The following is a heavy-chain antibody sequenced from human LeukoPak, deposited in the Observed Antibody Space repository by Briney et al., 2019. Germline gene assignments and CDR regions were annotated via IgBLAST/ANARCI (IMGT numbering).Heavy chain of an antibody. V-gene: IGHV3-30*02. J-gene: IGHJ4*02. CDR3: ARGTRIAAAPPDY. CDR1: RFSLSSHA. CDR2: IQDDERNI. D-gene: IGHD6-13*01. Sequence: GGSLRLSCVAFRFSLSSHAMHWVRQAPGKGLEWVAFIQDDERNIYYAGSVKGRFTISRDNSKNTVYPQMNSLRAEDTAVYYCARGTRIAAAPPDYWGQGTLVTVSS.